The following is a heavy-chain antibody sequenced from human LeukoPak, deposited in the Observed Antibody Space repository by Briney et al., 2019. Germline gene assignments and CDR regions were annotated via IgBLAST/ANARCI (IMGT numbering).Heavy chain of an antibody. Sequence: GGSLRLSCAASGFTFSTYAMRWVRQAPGKGLEWVSSISGSDGSTYYADSVKGRFTISRDNSKNTLYLQMNSRRAEDTAVYYCAKGESHPKYYFDYWGQGTLVTVSS. V-gene: IGHV3-23*01. J-gene: IGHJ4*02. D-gene: IGHD3-10*01. CDR3: AKGESHPKYYFDY. CDR2: ISGSDGST. CDR1: GFTFSTYA.